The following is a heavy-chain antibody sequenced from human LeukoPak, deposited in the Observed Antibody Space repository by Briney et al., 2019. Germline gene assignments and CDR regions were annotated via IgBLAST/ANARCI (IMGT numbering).Heavy chain of an antibody. CDR2: ISWDGGST. V-gene: IGHV3-43*01. CDR1: GFTFDDYT. D-gene: IGHD1-26*01. Sequence: GGSLRLSCAASGFTFDDYTMHWVRQAPGKGLEWVSLISWDGGSTYYADSVKGRFTISRDNSKNSLYLQMNSLRTEDTTLYYCAKDQYTSYYGMDVLGQGTTVTVSS. J-gene: IGHJ6*02. CDR3: AKDQYTSYYGMDV.